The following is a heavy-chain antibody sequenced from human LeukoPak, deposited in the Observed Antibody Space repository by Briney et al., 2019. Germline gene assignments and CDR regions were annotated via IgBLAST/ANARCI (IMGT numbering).Heavy chain of an antibody. CDR3: AKVDTDGYCGGDCSFDFDY. V-gene: IGHV3-23*01. J-gene: IGHJ4*02. CDR1: GFTFSNYA. Sequence: PGGSLRLSCAASGFTFSNYAMSWVRQAPGKGLEWVSGISGSGGGGTYYADSVKGRFTISRDNSKNTLYLQMNSLRAEDTAVYYCAKVDTDGYCGGDCSFDFDYWGRGTLVTVSS. D-gene: IGHD2-21*02. CDR2: ISGSGGGGT.